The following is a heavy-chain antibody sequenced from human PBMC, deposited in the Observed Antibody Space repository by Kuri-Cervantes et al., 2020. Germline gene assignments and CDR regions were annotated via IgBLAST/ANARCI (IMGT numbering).Heavy chain of an antibody. V-gene: IGHV3-30-3*01. CDR3: AREYDSSGYYYGLFDY. D-gene: IGHD3-22*01. J-gene: IGHJ4*02. CDR2: ISYDGSNK. CDR1: GFTFSSYA. Sequence: GGSLRLSCAASGFTFSSYAMHWVRQAPGKGLEWVAVISYDGSNKYYADSVKGRFTISRDNSKNTLYLQMNSLRAEDTAVYYCAREYDSSGYYYGLFDYWGQGTLVTVSS.